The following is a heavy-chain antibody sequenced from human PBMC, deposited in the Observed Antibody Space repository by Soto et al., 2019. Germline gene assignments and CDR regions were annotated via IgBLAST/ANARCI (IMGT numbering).Heavy chain of an antibody. CDR1: GITVSNVW. CDR3: ARPEEVVRGFDF. J-gene: IGHJ4*02. CDR2: IKSKADGSTK. D-gene: IGHD3-10*01. V-gene: IGHV3-15*01. Sequence: PGGSLRLSCAASGITVSNVWMTWIRQAPGKGLEWVGRIKSKADGSTKEYGTPVKARFIISRDDSKNTVDLQMHALSTEDTAFYYCARPEEVVRGFDFRGLGTLVTVSS.